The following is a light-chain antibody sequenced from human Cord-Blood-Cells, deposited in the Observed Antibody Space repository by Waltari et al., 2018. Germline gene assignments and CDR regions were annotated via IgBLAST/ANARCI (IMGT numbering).Light chain of an antibody. J-gene: IGLJ2*01. CDR1: SSDVGGYNY. V-gene: IGLV2-11*01. Sequence: QSALTQPRSVSGSPGQSVTISCTGTSSDVGGYNYVSWYQQHPGKAPKLMIYDVSKRPSGVPDRFSGSKSGNTASLTSSGLQAEDDADYYCCSYAGSYTLVFGGGTKLTVL. CDR3: CSYAGSYTLV. CDR2: DVS.